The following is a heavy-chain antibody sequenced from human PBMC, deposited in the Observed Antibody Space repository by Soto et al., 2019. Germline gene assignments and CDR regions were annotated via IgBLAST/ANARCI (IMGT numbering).Heavy chain of an antibody. D-gene: IGHD3-22*01. CDR1: GFTFSSCH. CDR2: ITSSSDTI. Sequence: GGSPSLSCAASGFTFSSCHMNWVRPAPGRGLEWVAYITSSSDTIYYSDSVKGRFTISRDNGKNSLFLQMNSLRDEDTAVYYCARVVVVIPPGYYYAMDVWGQGTTVTVSS. CDR3: ARVVVVIPPGYYYAMDV. V-gene: IGHV3-48*02. J-gene: IGHJ6*02.